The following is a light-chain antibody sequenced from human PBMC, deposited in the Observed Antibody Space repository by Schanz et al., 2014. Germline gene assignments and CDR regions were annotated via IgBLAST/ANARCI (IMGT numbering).Light chain of an antibody. CDR2: DAS. J-gene: IGKJ1*01. Sequence: IQLTQSPSSLSASVGDRVTISCRASEDITVFLAWYQQRPGKAPKLLIYDASSLQSGVPSRFSGSGSGTDFTLTISSLQPEDVATYYCQQSYSTPPTFGQGTKVEIK. CDR1: EDITVF. V-gene: IGKV1-39*01. CDR3: QQSYSTPPT.